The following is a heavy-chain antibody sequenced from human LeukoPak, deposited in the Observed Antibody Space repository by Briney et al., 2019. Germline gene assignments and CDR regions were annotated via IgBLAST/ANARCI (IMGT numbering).Heavy chain of an antibody. V-gene: IGHV3-9*01. CDR1: GFTFSSYA. CDR3: AKDLYGDYRYAFDI. J-gene: IGHJ3*02. D-gene: IGHD4-17*01. CDR2: ISWNSGSI. Sequence: GGSLRLSCAASGFTFSSYAMHWVRQAPGKGLEWVSGISWNSGSIGYADSVKGRFTISRDNAKNSLYLQMNSLRAEDTALYYCAKDLYGDYRYAFDIWGQGTMVTVSS.